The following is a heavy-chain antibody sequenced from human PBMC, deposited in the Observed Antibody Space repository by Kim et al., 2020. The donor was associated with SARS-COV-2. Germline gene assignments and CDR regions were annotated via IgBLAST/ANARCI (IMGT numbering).Heavy chain of an antibody. J-gene: IGHJ4*02. D-gene: IGHD1-26*01. Sequence: YGDSVKGRFIISRDDAKSTLYMQMNSLRDEDTAVYFCVRDVYWAFDRWGQGTLVTVSS. V-gene: IGHV3-48*02. CDR3: VRDVYWAFDR.